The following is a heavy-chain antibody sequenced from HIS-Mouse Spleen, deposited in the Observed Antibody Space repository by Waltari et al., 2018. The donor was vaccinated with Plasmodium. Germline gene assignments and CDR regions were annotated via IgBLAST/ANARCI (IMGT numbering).Heavy chain of an antibody. D-gene: IGHD3-10*01. CDR1: GGSFSGYY. V-gene: IGHV4-34*01. CDR3: ARGRVLGTSSGYFDL. J-gene: IGHJ2*01. Sequence: QVQLQQWGAGLLKPSETLSLTCAVYGGSFSGYYWRWIRQPPGTGLEWIGEINHSGSTNYNPSLKSRVTISVDTSKNQFSLKLSSVTAADTAVYYCARGRVLGTSSGYFDLWGRGTLVTVSS. CDR2: INHSGST.